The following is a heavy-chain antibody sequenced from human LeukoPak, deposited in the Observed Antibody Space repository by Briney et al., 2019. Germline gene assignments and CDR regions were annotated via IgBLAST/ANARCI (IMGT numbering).Heavy chain of an antibody. J-gene: IGHJ6*03. Sequence: SETLSLTCTVSGGSISSYYWSWIRQPPGKGLEWSGYIYYSGSTNYNPSLKSRVTISVDTSKKQFSLKLSSVTAADTAVYYCARGIVVVVAATHYYYYYMDVWGKGTTVTVSS. V-gene: IGHV4-59*01. D-gene: IGHD2-15*01. CDR1: GGSISSYY. CDR3: ARGIVVVVAATHYYYYYMDV. CDR2: IYYSGST.